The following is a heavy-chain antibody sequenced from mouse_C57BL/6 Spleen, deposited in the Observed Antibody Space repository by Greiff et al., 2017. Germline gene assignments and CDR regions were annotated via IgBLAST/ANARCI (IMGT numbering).Heavy chain of an antibody. D-gene: IGHD1-1*01. CDR3: ARHADYYGSSYDWYFDV. CDR1: GFTFSSYT. J-gene: IGHJ1*03. Sequence: EVKLVESGGGLVKPGGSLKLSCAASGFTFSSYTMSWVRQTPEKRLEWVATISGGGGNTYYPDSVKGRFTISRDNAKNTLYLQMSSLRSEDTALDYCARHADYYGSSYDWYFDVWGTGTTVTVSS. CDR2: ISGGGGNT. V-gene: IGHV5-9*01.